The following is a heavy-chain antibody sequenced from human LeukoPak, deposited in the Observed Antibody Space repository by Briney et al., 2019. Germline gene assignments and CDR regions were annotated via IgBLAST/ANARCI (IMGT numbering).Heavy chain of an antibody. Sequence: GGSLRLSCTASGFTFGDYAMSWFRQAPGKGLEWVGFIRSKAYGGTTEYAASVKGRFTISRDDSKSIAYLQMNSLKTEDTAVYYCTRDRVRGVIINWFDPWGQGTLVTVSS. V-gene: IGHV3-49*03. CDR1: GFTFGDYA. CDR3: TRDRVRGVIINWFDP. CDR2: IRSKAYGGTT. J-gene: IGHJ5*02. D-gene: IGHD3-10*01.